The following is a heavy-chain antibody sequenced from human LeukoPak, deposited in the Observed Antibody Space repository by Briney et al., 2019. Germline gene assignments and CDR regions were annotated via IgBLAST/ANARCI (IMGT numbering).Heavy chain of an antibody. CDR1: GDSIRSSY. CDR3: AKTARTFRS. CDR2: IYISGDK. D-gene: IGHD1-7*01. V-gene: IGHV4-4*09. Sequence: SETLSLTCSVSGDSIRSSYWSWVRQAPGMGLECIGYIYISGDKIYNPSLKGRATLSLDTSNNQISLRLTSVTAADTAVSYCAKTARTFRSWGPGILVTVSS. J-gene: IGHJ5*02.